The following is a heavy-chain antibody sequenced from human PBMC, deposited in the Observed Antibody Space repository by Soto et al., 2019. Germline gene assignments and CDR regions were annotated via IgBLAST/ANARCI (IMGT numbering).Heavy chain of an antibody. CDR3: TSHLGELSSPRALDI. V-gene: IGHV3-73*01. Sequence: EVQLVESGGGLVQPGGSLKLSCAASGFTVSGSALHWVRQASGKGLEWVARIRSKTNSYATAYAASVKGRFTISRDDSKNTVYLQMNRLKTEDTAVYYCTSHLGELSSPRALDIWGQGTMVTVSS. CDR1: GFTVSGSA. J-gene: IGHJ3*02. CDR2: IRSKTNSYAT. D-gene: IGHD3-16*02.